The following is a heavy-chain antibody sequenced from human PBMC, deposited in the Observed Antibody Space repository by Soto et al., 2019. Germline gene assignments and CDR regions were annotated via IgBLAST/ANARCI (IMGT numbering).Heavy chain of an antibody. D-gene: IGHD6-13*01. CDR3: ARVLEQQLVLGWFDP. V-gene: IGHV1-18*04. CDR1: GYTFTSYG. J-gene: IGHJ5*02. CDR2: ISAYNGNT. Sequence: ASVKVSCKASGYTFTSYGISWVRQAPGQGLEWMGWISAYNGNTNYAQKLQGRVTMTTDTSTSTAYMELRSLRSDDTAVYYCARVLEQQLVLGWFDPWGQGTLVTVSS.